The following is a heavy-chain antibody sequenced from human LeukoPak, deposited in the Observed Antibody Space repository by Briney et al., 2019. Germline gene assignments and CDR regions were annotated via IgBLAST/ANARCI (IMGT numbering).Heavy chain of an antibody. CDR1: GGSISSYY. J-gene: IGHJ5*02. CDR3: ARYTIFEFDP. Sequence: SETLSLTCTVSGGSISSYYWSWIRQSPGKGLEWIGYIYYSGSTNYNPSLKSRVTISVDTSKNQFSLKLSSVTAADTAVYYCARYTIFEFDPWGQGTLVTVSS. V-gene: IGHV4-59*01. D-gene: IGHD3-3*01. CDR2: IYYSGST.